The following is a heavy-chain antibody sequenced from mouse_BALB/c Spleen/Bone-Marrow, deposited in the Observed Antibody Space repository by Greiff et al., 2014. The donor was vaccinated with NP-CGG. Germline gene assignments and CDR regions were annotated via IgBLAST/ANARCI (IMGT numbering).Heavy chain of an antibody. CDR2: IHPGSGGT. Sequence: QVHVKQSGAELVRPGASVKLSCKALGYTSTDYEIHWVKQTPEHGLEWIGAIHPGSGGTAYNQKFKGKATLTVDKSSNTAHMELSSLTSEDSAVYYCTRGWDAMDYWGQGTSVTVSS. V-gene: IGHV1-15*01. CDR3: TRGWDAMDY. D-gene: IGHD3-3*01. CDR1: GYTSTDYE. J-gene: IGHJ4*01.